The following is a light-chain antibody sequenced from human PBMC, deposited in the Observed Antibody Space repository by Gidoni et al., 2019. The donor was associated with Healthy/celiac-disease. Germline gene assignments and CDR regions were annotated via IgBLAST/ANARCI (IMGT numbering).Light chain of an antibody. CDR3: SSYTSSSTWV. CDR2: DVS. V-gene: IGLV2-14*03. J-gene: IGLJ3*02. Sequence: QSALTQPASVSVSPGQSITISCTGTSSDVGGYNYVSWYQHHPGKAPKLMIYDVSNRPSGVSNRFSGSKSGNTASLTISGLQAEDESDYYCSSYTSSSTWVFGGGTKLTVL. CDR1: SSDVGGYNY.